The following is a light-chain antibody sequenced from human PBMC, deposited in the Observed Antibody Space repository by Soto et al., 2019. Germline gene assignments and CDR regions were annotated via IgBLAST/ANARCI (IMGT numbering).Light chain of an antibody. Sequence: DIQMTQSPSTLSASVGDRVTITCRASQSLGTSLAWSQQKPGKAPKLLIYKASNLESGVPSRFSGSGSGTEVTLTISSLQPDDFATYYCQQYKSYPITFCQGTRLDIK. V-gene: IGKV1-5*03. CDR1: QSLGTS. J-gene: IGKJ5*01. CDR3: QQYKSYPIT. CDR2: KAS.